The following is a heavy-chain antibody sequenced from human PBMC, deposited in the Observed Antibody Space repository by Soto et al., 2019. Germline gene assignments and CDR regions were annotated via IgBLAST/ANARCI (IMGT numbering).Heavy chain of an antibody. V-gene: IGHV3-11*01. CDR2: INPGGDVI. CDR3: TRDPRITDF. J-gene: IGHJ4*02. Sequence: QVRLVESGGGLVKPEGSLTLSCAASGFSLRDYYMTWIRQAPGKGLELLSYINPGGDVIKYVDSVKGRFTISRDNAKNSLYMHMNNLRAEDTAVYYCTRDPRITDFWGQGTLVTVSS. CDR1: GFSLRDYY. D-gene: IGHD3-16*01.